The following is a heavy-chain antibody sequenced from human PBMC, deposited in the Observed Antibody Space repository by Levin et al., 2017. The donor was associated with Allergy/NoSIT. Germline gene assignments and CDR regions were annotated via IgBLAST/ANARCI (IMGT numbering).Heavy chain of an antibody. Sequence: GVGWIRQSPGKALEWLALIYWDDDKRYSPSLKSRLTITNDTSKNQVVLTMTNLDPVDTGTYVCAHSPRYNYGYGNFDSWGQGTLVTVSS. CDR2: IYWDDDK. D-gene: IGHD5-18*01. CDR1: G. CDR3: AHSPRYNYGYGNFDS. V-gene: IGHV2-5*02. J-gene: IGHJ4*02.